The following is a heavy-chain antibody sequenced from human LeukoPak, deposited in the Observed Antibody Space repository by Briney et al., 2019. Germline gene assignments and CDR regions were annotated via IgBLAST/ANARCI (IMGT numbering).Heavy chain of an antibody. CDR2: FDPEDGET. V-gene: IGHV1-24*01. D-gene: IGHD3-10*01. CDR3: ATFYGSGSYYNGYYFDY. CDR1: GYTLTELS. J-gene: IGHJ4*02. Sequence: GASVKVSCKVSGYTLTELSMHWVRQAPGKGLEWMGGFDPEDGETIYAQKFQGRVTMTEDTSTGTAYMELSSLRSEDTAVYYCATFYGSGSYYNGYYFDYWGQGTLVTVSS.